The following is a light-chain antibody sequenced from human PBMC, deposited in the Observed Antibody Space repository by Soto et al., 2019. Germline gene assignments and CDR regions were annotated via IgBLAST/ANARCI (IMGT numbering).Light chain of an antibody. Sequence: EIVLTQSPGTLSLSPGERATLSCRASQSVTNRYLAWHQQKPGQAPRLLIYDASNRATGVPDRFGGSGSGTDFTLTISRLEPEDFAVYYCQQYSSSPKSFGQGTKVDIK. V-gene: IGKV3-20*01. CDR3: QQYSSSPKS. J-gene: IGKJ1*01. CDR2: DAS. CDR1: QSVTNRY.